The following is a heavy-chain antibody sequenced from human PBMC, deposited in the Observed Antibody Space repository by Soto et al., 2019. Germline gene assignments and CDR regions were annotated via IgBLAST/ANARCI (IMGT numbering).Heavy chain of an antibody. CDR1: GYTFTSYN. D-gene: IGHD3-10*01. Sequence: QVQLVQSGAEVKKPGASVKVSCKASGYTFTSYNIHWVRQAPGQGLEWVGMINPRGFFTTYAQKFRGRVTMTGDTSSSLVYMELTNLRSEVTAMYYCARAAGRFGELLWFDHWGQGTLVSVSS. CDR2: INPRGFFT. J-gene: IGHJ5*02. CDR3: ARAAGRFGELLWFDH. V-gene: IGHV1-46*01.